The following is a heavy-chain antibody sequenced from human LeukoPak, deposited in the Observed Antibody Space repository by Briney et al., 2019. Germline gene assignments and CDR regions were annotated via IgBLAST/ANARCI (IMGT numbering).Heavy chain of an antibody. V-gene: IGHV3-30-3*01. J-gene: IGHJ6*02. Sequence: GGSLRLSCAASGFTFSSYAMHWVRQAPGKGLEWVAVISYDGSNKYYADSVKGRFTISRDNSKNTLYLQMNSLRAEDTAVYYCARDRSGGTGYYYGMDVWGQGTTVTASS. D-gene: IGHD3-10*01. CDR3: ARDRSGGTGYYYGMDV. CDR2: ISYDGSNK. CDR1: GFTFSSYA.